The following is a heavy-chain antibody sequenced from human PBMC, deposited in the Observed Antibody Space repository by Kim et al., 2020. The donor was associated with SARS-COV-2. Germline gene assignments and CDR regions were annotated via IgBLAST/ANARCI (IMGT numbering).Heavy chain of an antibody. J-gene: IGHJ6*02. CDR2: IIPIFGTA. Sequence: SVKVSCKASGGTFSSYAISWVRQAPGQGLEWMGGIIPIFGTANYAQKFQGRVTITADESTSTAYMELSSLRSEDTAVYYCARDPPAAGTEYYYGMDVWGQGTTVTVSS. D-gene: IGHD6-13*01. CDR3: ARDPPAAGTEYYYGMDV. CDR1: GGTFSSYA. V-gene: IGHV1-69*13.